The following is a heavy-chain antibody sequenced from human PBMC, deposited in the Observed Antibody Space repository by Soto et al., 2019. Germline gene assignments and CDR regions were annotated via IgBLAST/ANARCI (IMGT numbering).Heavy chain of an antibody. J-gene: IGHJ4*02. CDR3: ARGETGSYYYGSGSYYNRLDY. CDR2: INHSGST. CDR1: GGSFSGYY. V-gene: IGHV4-34*01. Sequence: SETLSLTCAVYGGSFSGYYWSWIRQPPGKGLEWIGEINHSGSTNYNPSLKSRVTISVDTSKNQFSLKLSSVTAADTAVYYCARGETGSYYYGSGSYYNRLDYWGQGTLVTVSS. D-gene: IGHD3-10*01.